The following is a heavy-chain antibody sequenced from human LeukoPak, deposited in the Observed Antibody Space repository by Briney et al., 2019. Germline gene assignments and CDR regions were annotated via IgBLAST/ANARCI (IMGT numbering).Heavy chain of an antibody. CDR3: ASLGLGSSSWYFDY. CDR1: GGSISSYY. J-gene: IGHJ4*02. V-gene: IGHV4-59*08. CDR2: IYYSGST. Sequence: SETLSLTCTVSGGSISSYYWSWIRQPPGKGLEWIGYIYYSGSTNYNPSLKSRVTMSVDTSKNQFSLKLSSVTAADTAVYYCASLGLGSSSWYFDYWGQGTLVTVSS. D-gene: IGHD6-13*01.